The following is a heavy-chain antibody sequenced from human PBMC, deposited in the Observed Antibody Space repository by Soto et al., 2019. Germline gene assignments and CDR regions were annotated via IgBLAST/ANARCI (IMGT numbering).Heavy chain of an antibody. CDR2: IKQDGSDI. D-gene: IGHD5-18*01. CDR1: GFTFSSYW. Sequence: GGSLRLSCAVSGFTFSSYWMSWVRQAPGKGLEWVASIKQDGSDIQYVDSVKGRFAISRDNAKNSVFLQMNSLRAEDTAVYYCARRADTAMIRSDYFDSWGQGTLVTVSS. CDR3: ARRADTAMIRSDYFDS. J-gene: IGHJ4*02. V-gene: IGHV3-7*01.